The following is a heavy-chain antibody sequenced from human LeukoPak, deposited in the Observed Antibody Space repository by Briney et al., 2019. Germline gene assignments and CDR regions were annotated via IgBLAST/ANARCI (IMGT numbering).Heavy chain of an antibody. CDR3: AKQSYARSLGE. CDR2: TNSGGTST. V-gene: IGHV3-23*01. CDR1: GFPFSDFS. D-gene: IGHD2-8*01. J-gene: IGHJ4*02. Sequence: GGSLRLSCATSGFPFSDFSMSWVRQAPGKGLEWISTTNSGGTSTYYAESVKGRFTISRDNSKNTLYLQMSSLGVEDTAVYYCAKQSYARSLGEGGPGTLVSVSS.